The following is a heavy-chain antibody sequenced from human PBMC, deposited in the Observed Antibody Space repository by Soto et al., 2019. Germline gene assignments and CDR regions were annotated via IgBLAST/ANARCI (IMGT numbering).Heavy chain of an antibody. D-gene: IGHD6-13*01. J-gene: IGHJ6*03. V-gene: IGHV4-34*01. Sequence: PSETLSLTCAVYGGSFSGYYWSWIRQPPGKGLEWIGEINHSGSTNYNPSLKSRVTISVDTSKNQFSLKLSSVTAADTAVYYCARVGSYSSSWYWGGYYYYMDVWGKGTTVTVSS. CDR1: GGSFSGYY. CDR3: ARVGSYSSSWYWGGYYYYMDV. CDR2: INHSGST.